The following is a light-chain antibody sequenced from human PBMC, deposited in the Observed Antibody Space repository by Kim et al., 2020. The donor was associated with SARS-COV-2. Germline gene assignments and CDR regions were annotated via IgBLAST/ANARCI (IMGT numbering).Light chain of an antibody. CDR3: QQSSGTPIT. Sequence: LSASVGDRVTITCRASQSISNYLHWYQQKPGKAPNLLIFATSTLQSGVPSRFSGSGFGTEFTLTISSLQPEDFATYYCQQSSGTPITFGQGTRLEIK. J-gene: IGKJ5*01. CDR2: ATS. V-gene: IGKV1-39*01. CDR1: QSISNY.